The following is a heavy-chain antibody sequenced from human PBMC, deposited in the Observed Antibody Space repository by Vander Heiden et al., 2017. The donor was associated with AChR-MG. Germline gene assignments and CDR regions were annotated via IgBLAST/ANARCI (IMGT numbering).Heavy chain of an antibody. V-gene: IGHV4-39*01. D-gene: IGHD7-27*01. CDR3: AVSSWAFDF. CDR1: GGSISSFNYY. J-gene: IGHJ4*02. Sequence: LQLQESGPGLVKPSETLSLTCTTPGGSISSFNYYWGCVRRSPGKGLEWIGGIYNSGSTYYNASLKSRVTISVDTSKNQFSLKLSSVTAADTAVYYCAVSSWAFDFWGQGTLVTVSS. CDR2: IYNSGST.